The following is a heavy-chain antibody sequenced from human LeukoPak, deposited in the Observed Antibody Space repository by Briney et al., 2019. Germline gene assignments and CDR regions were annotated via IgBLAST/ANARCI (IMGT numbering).Heavy chain of an antibody. V-gene: IGHV1-2*02. CDR1: GYTFTGYY. CDR2: INPNSGGT. D-gene: IGHD2-15*01. Sequence: ASVKLSCKASGYTFTGYYMHWVRQAPGQGLEWMGWINPNSGGTNYAQKFQGRVTMTRDTSISTAYMELSRLRSDDTAVYYCASGREYCSGGSCYSSDDAFDIWGQGTMVTVSS. CDR3: ASGREYCSGGSCYSSDDAFDI. J-gene: IGHJ3*02.